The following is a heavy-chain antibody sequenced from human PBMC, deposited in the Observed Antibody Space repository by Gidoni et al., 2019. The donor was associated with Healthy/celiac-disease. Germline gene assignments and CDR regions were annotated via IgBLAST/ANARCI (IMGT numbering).Heavy chain of an antibody. D-gene: IGHD6-19*01. CDR3: ARVFRDGGWSD. J-gene: IGHJ4*02. Sequence: EVQLVESGGGLVQPGGSLRLSCAASGFTFSSYEMNWVRQAPGKGLEWVSYISSSGSTIYYADSVKGRFTISRDNAKNSLYLQMNSLRAEDTAVYYCARVFRDGGWSDWGQGTLVTVSS. CDR2: ISSSGSTI. CDR1: GFTFSSYE. V-gene: IGHV3-48*03.